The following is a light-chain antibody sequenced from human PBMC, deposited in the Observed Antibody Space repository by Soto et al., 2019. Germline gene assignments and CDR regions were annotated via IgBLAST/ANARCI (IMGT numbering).Light chain of an antibody. CDR1: QTVNRNY. Sequence: EIVLTQSPGTLALSLGDETTISCTASQTVNRNYLAWYLQKPAQPPRLLIYGVSNRAPGVPDRFSGGGSGTEFTLTIARLAPDDFGTYYCQKYIASPRTFGQGTRLEVK. J-gene: IGKJ1*01. CDR2: GVS. V-gene: IGKV3-20*01. CDR3: QKYIASPRT.